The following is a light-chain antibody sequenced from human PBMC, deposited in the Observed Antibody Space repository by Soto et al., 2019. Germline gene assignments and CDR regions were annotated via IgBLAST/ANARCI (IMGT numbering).Light chain of an antibody. J-gene: IGKJ2*02. CDR1: QSVSSSY. CDR3: QQYGSSRCT. V-gene: IGKV3-20*01. CDR2: GAS. Sequence: EIVLTQSPGTLSLSPGDRATLSCRASQSVSSSYLAWYQQKPGQAPRLLIYGASSRATGIPDRFSGSGSGTDFTLTISRLEPEDFAVYYCQQYGSSRCTFRQGTKLEIK.